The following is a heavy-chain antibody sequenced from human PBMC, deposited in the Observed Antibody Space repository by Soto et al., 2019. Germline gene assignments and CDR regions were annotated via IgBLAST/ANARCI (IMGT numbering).Heavy chain of an antibody. V-gene: IGHV1-8*01. CDR3: ARVEAARYYYGMDV. D-gene: IGHD2-15*01. CDR2: MNPNSGNT. Sequence: QVQLVQSGAEVKKPGASVKVSCKASGYTFTSYDINWLRQATGQGLEWMGWMNPNSGNTGYAQKFQGRVTMTRNTSISTAYMELSSLRSEDTAVYFCARVEAARYYYGMDVWGQGTTVTVSS. CDR1: GYTFTSYD. J-gene: IGHJ6*02.